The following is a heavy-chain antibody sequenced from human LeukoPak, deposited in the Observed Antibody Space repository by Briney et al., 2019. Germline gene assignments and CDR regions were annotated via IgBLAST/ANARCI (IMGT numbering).Heavy chain of an antibody. D-gene: IGHD4-17*01. V-gene: IGHV1-18*01. CDR2: ISAYNGNT. Sequence: ASVKVSCKASGYTFTSYGISWVRQAPGQGLEWMGWISAYNGNTNYAQKLQGRVTMTTDTSTSTAYMELRSLRSDDTAVYYCARDLTMTTVTHSVDAFDIWGQGTMVTVSS. CDR3: ARDLTMTTVTHSVDAFDI. CDR1: GYTFTSYG. J-gene: IGHJ3*02.